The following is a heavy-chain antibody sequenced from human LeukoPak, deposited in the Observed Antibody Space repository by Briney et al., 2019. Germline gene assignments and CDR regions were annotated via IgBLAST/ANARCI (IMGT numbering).Heavy chain of an antibody. CDR3: ARVSVVPAAMAFDY. Sequence: SQTLSLTCTVSGGSISSGDYYWSWLRQPPGKGLEWIGYIYYSGSTYYNPSLKSRVTISVDTSKNQFSLKLSSVTAADTAVYYCARVSVVPAAMAFDYWGQGTLVTVSS. J-gene: IGHJ4*02. V-gene: IGHV4-30-4*08. CDR2: IYYSGST. CDR1: GGSISSGDYY. D-gene: IGHD2-2*01.